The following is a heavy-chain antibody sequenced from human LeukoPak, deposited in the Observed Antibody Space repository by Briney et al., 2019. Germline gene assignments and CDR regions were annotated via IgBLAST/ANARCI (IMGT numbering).Heavy chain of an antibody. Sequence: PSETLSLTCTVSGGSISSYYWSWIRQPPGKGLEWIGYIYYSGSTNYNPSLKSRVTISVDTSKNQFSLKLSSVTAADTAVYYCARTPLYSYDPYFDYWGQGTLVTVSS. CDR3: ARTPLYSYDPYFDY. D-gene: IGHD5-18*01. CDR2: IYYSGST. V-gene: IGHV4-59*01. CDR1: GGSISSYY. J-gene: IGHJ4*02.